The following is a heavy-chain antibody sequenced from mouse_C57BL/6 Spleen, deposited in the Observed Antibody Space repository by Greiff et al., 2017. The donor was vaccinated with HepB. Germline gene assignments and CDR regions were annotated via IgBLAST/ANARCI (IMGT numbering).Heavy chain of an antibody. Sequence: VQLQQPGAELVKPGASVKLSCKASGYTFTSYWMQWVKQRPGQGLEWIGEIDPSDSYTNYNQKFKGKATLTVDTSSSTAYMQLSSLTSEDSAVYYCARSFYDYDRRFAYWGQGTLVTVSA. V-gene: IGHV1-50*01. CDR2: IDPSDSYT. CDR3: ARSFYDYDRRFAY. CDR1: GYTFTSYW. J-gene: IGHJ3*01. D-gene: IGHD2-4*01.